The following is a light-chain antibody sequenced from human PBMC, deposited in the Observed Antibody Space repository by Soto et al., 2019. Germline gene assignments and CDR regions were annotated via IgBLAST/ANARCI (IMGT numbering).Light chain of an antibody. Sequence: DIVLTQSPATLSLSPGERATLSCRASQSVRTTYLAWYQQKPAQPPRLLIYGTSTRSTGIPDRFIGSGSGTDFTLTITRLEPEDFAVYYCQQYATSPWTCGQGTNVDIK. V-gene: IGKV3-20*01. CDR3: QQYATSPWT. CDR1: QSVRTTY. CDR2: GTS. J-gene: IGKJ1*01.